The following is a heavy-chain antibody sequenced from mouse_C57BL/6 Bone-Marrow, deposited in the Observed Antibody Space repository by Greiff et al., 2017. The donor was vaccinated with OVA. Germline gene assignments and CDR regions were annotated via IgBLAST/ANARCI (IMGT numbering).Heavy chain of an antibody. Sequence: QVQLQQSGAELVRPGSSVKLSCKASGYTFTSYWMDWVKQRPGQGLEWIGNIYPSDSETHYNQKFKDKATLTVDKSSSTAYMQLSSLTSEDSAVYYCARFSGYYYAMDYWGQGTSVTVSS. V-gene: IGHV1-61*01. J-gene: IGHJ4*01. D-gene: IGHD2-2*01. CDR2: IYPSDSET. CDR3: ARFSGYYYAMDY. CDR1: GYTFTSYW.